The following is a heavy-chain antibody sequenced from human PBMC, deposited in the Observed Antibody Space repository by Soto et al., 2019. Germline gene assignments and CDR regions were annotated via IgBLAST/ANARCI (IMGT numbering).Heavy chain of an antibody. D-gene: IGHD2-2*01. CDR2: TYYRSKWYN. J-gene: IGHJ6*02. V-gene: IGHV6-1*01. CDR3: ARDPSILGVVVVPAAYGGYYYYYYGMDV. CDR1: GDSVSSNSAA. Sequence: QTLSLTCAISGDSVSSNSAAWNWIRQSPSRGLEWLGRTYYRSKWYNDYAVSVKSRITINPDTSKNQFSLQPNSVTPEDTAVYYCARDPSILGVVVVPAAYGGYYYYYYGMDVWGQGTTVTAP.